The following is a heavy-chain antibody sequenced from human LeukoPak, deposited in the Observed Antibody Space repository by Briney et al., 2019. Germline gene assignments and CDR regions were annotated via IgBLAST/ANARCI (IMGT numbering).Heavy chain of an antibody. CDR2: ISVYNDNT. V-gene: IGHV1-18*01. J-gene: IGHJ4*02. Sequence: ASVKVSCKASAYSFMNYGITWVRQAPGQGLEWMGWISVYNDNTKYAQKLQGRVTMTTDTSTSTAYMELRSLRSDDTAVYYCARDEGIAMAGTCGYWGQGTLVTVSS. D-gene: IGHD6-19*01. CDR3: ARDEGIAMAGTCGY. CDR1: AYSFMNYG.